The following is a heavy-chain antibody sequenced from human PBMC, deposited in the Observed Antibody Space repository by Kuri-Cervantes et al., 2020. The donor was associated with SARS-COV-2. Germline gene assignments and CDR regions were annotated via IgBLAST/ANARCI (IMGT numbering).Heavy chain of an antibody. CDR3: ARSTPSRQLVVISSGGAFDI. V-gene: IGHV1-2*04. D-gene: IGHD3-22*01. CDR2: INPKSGGT. Sequence: ASVKVSCKASGYTLTGYYMHWVRQAPGQGLEWMGWINPKSGGTNNAQKLQGWVTMTRDTSISTIYMELSRLRSDDTAVYFCARSTPSRQLVVISSGGAFDIWGQGTMVTVSS. CDR1: GYTLTGYY. J-gene: IGHJ3*02.